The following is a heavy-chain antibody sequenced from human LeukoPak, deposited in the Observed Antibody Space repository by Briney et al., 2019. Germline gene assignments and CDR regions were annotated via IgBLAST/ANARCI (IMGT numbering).Heavy chain of an antibody. D-gene: IGHD3-10*01. CDR3: ARDTMVASLGWFAP. J-gene: IGHJ5*02. Sequence: TSETLSLTCSVSGYSISSDYYWGWIRQSPGKGLEWVSSISSSNSYMFYADSVRGRFTISRDNAKNSLYLQMNSLRVEDTAVYYCARDTMVASLGWFAPWGQGTLVTVSS. V-gene: IGHV3-21*06. CDR2: ISSSNSYM. CDR1: GYSISSDY.